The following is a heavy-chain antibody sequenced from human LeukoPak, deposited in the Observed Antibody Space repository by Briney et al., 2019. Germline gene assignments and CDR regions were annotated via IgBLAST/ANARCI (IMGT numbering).Heavy chain of an antibody. CDR3: ASPQSSGYYYAEN. Sequence: PGGSLRLSCAASGFTFSSYSMNWVRQAPGKGLEWVSSISSSSSYIYYADSVKGRFTISRDNAKNSLYLQMNSLRAEDTAVYYCASPQSSGYYYAENWGQGTLVTVSS. J-gene: IGHJ4*02. V-gene: IGHV3-21*01. CDR2: ISSSSSYI. CDR1: GFTFSSYS. D-gene: IGHD3-22*01.